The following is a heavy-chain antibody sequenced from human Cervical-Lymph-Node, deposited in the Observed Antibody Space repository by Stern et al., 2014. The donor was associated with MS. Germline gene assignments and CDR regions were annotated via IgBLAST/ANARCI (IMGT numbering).Heavy chain of an antibody. D-gene: IGHD4-17*01. CDR2: LSGIGGST. J-gene: IGHJ2*01. V-gene: IGHV3-23*04. Sequence: EVQLVESGGGFVKPGGSLRLSCAVSGFTFSNYGMSWVRRAPGKGLEWVSDLSGIGGSTFYADSVKGRFAISRNNFQNTLYLQMSSLRADDTAVYYCAKVSDDYDAHWFFDLWGRGTLVTVSS. CDR1: GFTFSNYG. CDR3: AKVSDDYDAHWFFDL.